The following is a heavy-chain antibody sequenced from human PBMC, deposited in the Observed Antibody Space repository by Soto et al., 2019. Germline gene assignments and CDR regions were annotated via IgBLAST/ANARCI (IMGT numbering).Heavy chain of an antibody. CDR1: GFTFSSYA. CDR3: ARYIRGPTVFYFDF. Sequence: LRLSCAASGFTFSSYAMTWVRQAPGKGLEWVSVITYNGDNTYYADSVKGRFTISRDNSKDTVHLQMNSLRAEDTAVYYCARYIRGPTVFYFDFWGPGVLVTVSS. J-gene: IGHJ4*02. CDR2: ITYNGDNT. D-gene: IGHD5-18*01. V-gene: IGHV3-23*01.